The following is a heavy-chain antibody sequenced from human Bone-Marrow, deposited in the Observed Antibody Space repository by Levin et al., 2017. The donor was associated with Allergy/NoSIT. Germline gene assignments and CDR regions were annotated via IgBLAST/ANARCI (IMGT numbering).Heavy chain of an antibody. CDR3: ASGIMNTFGGIVSLVHPPDY. CDR2: ISIYNGDT. V-gene: IGHV1-18*01. CDR1: GYTFTNYG. J-gene: IGHJ4*02. Sequence: GASVKVSCKASGYTFTNYGITWVRQAPGQGLEWMGWISIYNGDTNYAQNLQGRVTMTTDTSTSTAYLELRSLRSDDTAMYYCASGIMNTFGGIVSLVHPPDYWGQGTLVTVSS. D-gene: IGHD3-16*01.